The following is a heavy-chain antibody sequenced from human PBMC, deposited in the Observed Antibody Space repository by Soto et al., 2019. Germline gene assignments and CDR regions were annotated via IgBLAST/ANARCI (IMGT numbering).Heavy chain of an antibody. D-gene: IGHD6-13*01. CDR2: ISSSGSTI. Sequence: PGGSTRLSCAASGFTFNSYSMHWLRQAPGKGLEYVSAISSSGSTIYYANSVKGRFTISRDNAKNSLYLQMNSLRAEDTAVYYCARDGYSSSWYVWFDPWGQGTLVTVSS. CDR1: GFTFNSYS. CDR3: ARDGYSSSWYVWFDP. J-gene: IGHJ5*02. V-gene: IGHV3-48*04.